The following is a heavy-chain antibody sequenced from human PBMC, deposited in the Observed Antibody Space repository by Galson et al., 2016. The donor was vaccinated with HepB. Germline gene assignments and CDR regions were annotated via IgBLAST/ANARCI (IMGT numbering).Heavy chain of an antibody. Sequence: SLRLSCAASGFTFNIYAMSWVRQAPGKGLEWVAAIAGSGTPTNYADSVKGRFTIPRGNSKNTLNLQMNSLRAEDTAVYYCAKGLYGDYSYFDDWGQGTLVTVSS. D-gene: IGHD4-17*01. CDR2: IAGSGTPT. CDR3: AKGLYGDYSYFDD. CDR1: GFTFNIYA. J-gene: IGHJ4*02. V-gene: IGHV3-23*01.